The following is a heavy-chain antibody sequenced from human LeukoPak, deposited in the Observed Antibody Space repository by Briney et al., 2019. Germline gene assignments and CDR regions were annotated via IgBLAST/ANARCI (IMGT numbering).Heavy chain of an antibody. V-gene: IGHV3-20*04. CDR2: INGNGGST. CDR3: AGARGIADI. CDR1: VFTFDDYG. J-gene: IGHJ4*02. D-gene: IGHD6-13*01. Sequence: GGSLRLSCAAPVFTFDDYGMCWVRPAPGKGLEGVYGINGNGGSTRYADSVKGRLTISRDNAKNSLYLQMNSLRAEDTALYYCAGARGIADIWGQGTLVTVSS.